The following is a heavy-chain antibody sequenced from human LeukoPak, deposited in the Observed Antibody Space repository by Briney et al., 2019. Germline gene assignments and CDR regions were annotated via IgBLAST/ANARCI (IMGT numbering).Heavy chain of an antibody. CDR1: GGSFSGYY. J-gene: IGHJ3*02. V-gene: IGHV4-34*01. D-gene: IGHD2-21*02. CDR3: ARVSRATNIVVVTAIRGAFDI. CDR2: INHSGST. Sequence: SGTLSLTCAVYGGSFSGYYWSWIRQPPGKGLEWIGEINHSGSTNYNPSLKSRVTISVDTSKNQFSLKLSSVTAADTAVYYCARVSRATNIVVVTAIRGAFDIWGQGTMVTVSS.